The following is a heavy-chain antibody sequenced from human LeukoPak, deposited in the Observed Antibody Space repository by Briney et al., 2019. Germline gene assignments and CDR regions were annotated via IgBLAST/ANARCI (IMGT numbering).Heavy chain of an antibody. Sequence: GGSLRLSCAASGFTFSSYGMHWVRQAPGKGLEWVAVIPYDGSNKYYADSVKGRFTISRDNSKNTLYLQMNSLRAEDTAVYYCAKDEYSSSWYYYYSGMDVWGKGTTVTVSS. D-gene: IGHD6-13*01. CDR3: AKDEYSSSWYYYYSGMDV. J-gene: IGHJ6*04. CDR1: GFTFSSYG. V-gene: IGHV3-30*18. CDR2: IPYDGSNK.